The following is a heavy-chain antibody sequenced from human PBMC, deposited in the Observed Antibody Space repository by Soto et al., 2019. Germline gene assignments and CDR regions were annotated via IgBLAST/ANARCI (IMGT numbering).Heavy chain of an antibody. V-gene: IGHV3-53*01. D-gene: IGHD2-21*02. CDR1: GFTVSSNY. Sequence: ESLRLSCAASGFTVSSNYMSWVRQAPGKGLEWVSVIYSGGSTYYADSVKGRFTISRDNSKNTLYLQMNSLRAEDTAVYYCARGSHIVVVTAIYYGMDVWGQGTTVTVSS. J-gene: IGHJ6*02. CDR3: ARGSHIVVVTAIYYGMDV. CDR2: IYSGGST.